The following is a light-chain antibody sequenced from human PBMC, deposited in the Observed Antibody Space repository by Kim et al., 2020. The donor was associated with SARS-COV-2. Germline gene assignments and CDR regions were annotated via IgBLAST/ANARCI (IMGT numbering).Light chain of an antibody. J-gene: IGLJ2*01. Sequence: QSVVTQPASVSGSPGQSITISCTGTSSDVGGYNYVSWYQQHPGKAPKLMIYDVSKRPSGVSNRFSGSKSGNTASLTISGLQAEDEADYYCSSYTSSDTLVFGGGTQLTVL. CDR3: SSYTSSDTLV. CDR2: DVS. V-gene: IGLV2-14*03. CDR1: SSDVGGYNY.